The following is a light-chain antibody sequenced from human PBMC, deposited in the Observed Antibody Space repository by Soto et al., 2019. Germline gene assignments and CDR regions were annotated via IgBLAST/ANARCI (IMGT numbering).Light chain of an antibody. Sequence: EIVLTQSPGTLSLSPGERATLSCRASQSVSSNYLAWYQQIPGQAPRLLIYGASNRATGIPDRFSGSGSGTDFTLTISRLEPEDFAVHYCQQYGSSFTFGPGTKVDIK. V-gene: IGKV3-20*01. CDR1: QSVSSNY. CDR3: QQYGSSFT. CDR2: GAS. J-gene: IGKJ3*01.